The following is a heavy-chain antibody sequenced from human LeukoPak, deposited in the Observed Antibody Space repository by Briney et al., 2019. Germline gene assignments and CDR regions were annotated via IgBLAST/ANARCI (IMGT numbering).Heavy chain of an antibody. Sequence: SHTLSLTCTVSGGSISSGSYYWSWIRQPAGKGLEWIGRIYTSGSTNYNPSLKSRVTISVDTSKNQFSLKLSSVTAADTAVYYCARESLYSYGFNWGQGTLVTVSS. V-gene: IGHV4-61*02. J-gene: IGHJ4*02. CDR3: ARESLYSYGFN. CDR1: GGSISSGSYY. CDR2: IYTSGST. D-gene: IGHD5-18*01.